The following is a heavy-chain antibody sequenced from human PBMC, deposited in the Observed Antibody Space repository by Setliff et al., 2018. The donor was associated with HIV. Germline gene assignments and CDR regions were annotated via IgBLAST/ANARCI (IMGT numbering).Heavy chain of an antibody. CDR3: ARCMGRPDVSDYGDYVNY. CDR1: GYTFDSYG. CDR2: ITDYNGNT. V-gene: IGHV1-18*01. J-gene: IGHJ4*02. Sequence: ASVKVSCKASGYTFDSYGIGWVRQAPGQGLEWMGWITDYNGNTNYAQKLQGRVTMTTDTSTSTAYMELRSLRSGDTAVYYCARCMGRPDVSDYGDYVNYWGQGTLVTVSS. D-gene: IGHD4-17*01.